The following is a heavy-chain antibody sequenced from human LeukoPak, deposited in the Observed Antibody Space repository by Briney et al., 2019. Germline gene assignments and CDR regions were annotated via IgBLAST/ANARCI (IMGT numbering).Heavy chain of an antibody. D-gene: IGHD6-13*01. J-gene: IGHJ5*02. CDR3: ARRRVAAAGTRLNWFDP. Sequence: SETLSLTCAVYGGSFSGYYWSWIRQPPGKGLEWIVEINHSGSTNYNPSLKSRVTISVDTSKNQFSLKLSSVTAADTAVYYCARRRVAAAGTRLNWFDPWGQGTLVTVSS. CDR2: INHSGST. CDR1: GGSFSGYY. V-gene: IGHV4-34*01.